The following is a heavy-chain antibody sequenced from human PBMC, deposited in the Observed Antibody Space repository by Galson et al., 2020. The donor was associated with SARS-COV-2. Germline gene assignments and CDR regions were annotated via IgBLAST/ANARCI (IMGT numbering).Heavy chain of an antibody. D-gene: IGHD6-13*01. Sequence: SETLSLTCTVSRYSISSGYYWGWIRQPPGKGLEWIGSIYHSGNTYYNPSLKSRVTISVDTSKNQFSLKLTSVTAADTAVYYCARDGYSSSWDSFDYWGQGTLVTVSS. V-gene: IGHV4-38-2*02. CDR1: RYSISSGYY. CDR3: ARDGYSSSWDSFDY. CDR2: IYHSGNT. J-gene: IGHJ4*02.